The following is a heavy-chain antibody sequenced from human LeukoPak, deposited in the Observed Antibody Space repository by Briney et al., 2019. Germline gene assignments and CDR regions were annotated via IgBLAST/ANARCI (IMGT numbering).Heavy chain of an antibody. D-gene: IGHD3-16*01. V-gene: IGHV2-70*11. CDR1: GFSLNTGGMC. J-gene: IGHJ4*02. Sequence: SGPTLVNPTQTLTLTCTFSGFSLNTGGMCVNWIRQTPGRALELPARIDWTGDKHYRPSLKTRLTVSKDTSKNQVVLTMTNMDPVDTATYYCARSVYGTSVDYWGQGTLVTVSS. CDR2: IDWTGDK. CDR3: ARSVYGTSVDY.